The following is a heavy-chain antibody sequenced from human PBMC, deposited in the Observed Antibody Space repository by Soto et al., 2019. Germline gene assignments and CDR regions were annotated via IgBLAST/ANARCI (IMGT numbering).Heavy chain of an antibody. CDR2: ISYDGSNK. J-gene: IGHJ6*02. D-gene: IGHD5-18*01. V-gene: IGHV3-30*18. Sequence: GGSLRLSCAASGFTFRSYGMHWFRQAPCKGLEWVAFISYDGSNKYYADSVKGRFTISRDNSKNTLYLQMNSLRAEDTAVYYCAKAAGYSYGYYYYGMDVWGQGTTVTVS. CDR1: GFTFRSYG. CDR3: AKAAGYSYGYYYYGMDV.